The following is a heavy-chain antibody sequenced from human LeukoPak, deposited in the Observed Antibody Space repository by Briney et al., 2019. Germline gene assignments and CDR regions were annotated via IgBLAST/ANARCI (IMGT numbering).Heavy chain of an antibody. V-gene: IGHV3-30*18. CDR3: AKDQLDY. D-gene: IGHD5-24*01. CDR1: GFTFSSYG. CDR2: ISYDGSNK. Sequence: PGESLRLSCAASGFTFSSYGMHWVRQAPGKGLEWVAVISYDGSNKYYADSVKGRFTISRDNSKNTLYPQMNSLRAEDTAVYYCAKDQLDYWGQGTLVTVSS. J-gene: IGHJ4*02.